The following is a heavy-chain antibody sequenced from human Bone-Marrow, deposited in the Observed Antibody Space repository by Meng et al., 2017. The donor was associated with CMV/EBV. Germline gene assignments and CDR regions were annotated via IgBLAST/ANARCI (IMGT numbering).Heavy chain of an antibody. V-gene: IGHV1-69*02. CDR2: IIPLFGMT. CDR3: AVDTVVIPDPIRN. Sequence: SVKVSCKASGGILSSCTITWVRQAPGQGLEWMGRIIPLFGMTTYAQKFQGRVTITADKSTSTAYMELSSLRSEDTAVYYCAVDTVVIPDPIRNWGQGSLDTVSS. J-gene: IGHJ1*01. CDR1: GGILSSCT. D-gene: IGHD2-2*01.